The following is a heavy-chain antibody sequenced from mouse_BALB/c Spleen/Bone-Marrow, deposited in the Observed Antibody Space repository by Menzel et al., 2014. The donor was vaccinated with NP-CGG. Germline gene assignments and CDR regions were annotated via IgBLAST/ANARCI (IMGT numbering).Heavy chain of an antibody. D-gene: IGHD2-12*01. J-gene: IGHJ4*01. CDR2: INPSNGGT. Sequence: VKLVESGAKLVKPGASVKLSCKASGYTFSSDYMYWVKQRPGQGLEWIGEINPSNGGTNFNEKFKSKATLTVDKSSSTAYMQLSSLTSEDSAVYYCTRSRRAMDYWGQGTSVTVSS. V-gene: IGHV1S81*02. CDR3: TRSRRAMDY. CDR1: GYTFSSDY.